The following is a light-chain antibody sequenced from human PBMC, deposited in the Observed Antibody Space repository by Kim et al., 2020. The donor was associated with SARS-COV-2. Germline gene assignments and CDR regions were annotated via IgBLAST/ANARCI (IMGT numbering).Light chain of an antibody. CDR2: GAS. CDR1: RSVANNY. CDR3: QQYGSSPLT. Sequence: SPGERATLSCRATRSVANNYLAWYRQKPGQAPRLLIYGASSRATAIPDRFSGSGSGTDFTLTISRLDPEDFAVYYCQQYGSSPLTFGGGTKVDIK. V-gene: IGKV3-20*01. J-gene: IGKJ4*01.